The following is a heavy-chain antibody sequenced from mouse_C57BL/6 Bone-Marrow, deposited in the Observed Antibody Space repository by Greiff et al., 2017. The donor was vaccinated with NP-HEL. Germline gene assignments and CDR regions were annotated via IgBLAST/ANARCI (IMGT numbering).Heavy chain of an antibody. Sequence: VQLQQPGAELVKPGASVKLSCKASGYTFTSYWMHWVKQRPGQGLEWIGKIHPNSGSTNYNEKFKSKATLTVDKSSSTAYMQLSSLTSEDSAVYYCARFSNYLYYFDYWGQGTTLTVSS. CDR1: GYTFTSYW. J-gene: IGHJ2*01. V-gene: IGHV1-64*01. CDR3: ARFSNYLYYFDY. CDR2: IHPNSGST. D-gene: IGHD2-5*01.